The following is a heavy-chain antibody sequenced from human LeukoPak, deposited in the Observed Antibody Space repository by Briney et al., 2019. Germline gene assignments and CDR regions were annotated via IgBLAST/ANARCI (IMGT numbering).Heavy chain of an antibody. CDR3: AHRLNYYGSGSYYNWFDP. D-gene: IGHD3-10*01. Sequence: SGPTLVKPTQTLTLTCTFSGFSLSTSGVGVGWIRQPPGKAPEWLALIYWDDDKRYSPSLKSRLTITKDTSKNQVVLTMTNMDPVDTATYYCAHRLNYYGSGSYYNWFDPWGQGTLVTVSS. CDR1: GFSLSTSGVG. CDR2: IYWDDDK. V-gene: IGHV2-5*02. J-gene: IGHJ5*02.